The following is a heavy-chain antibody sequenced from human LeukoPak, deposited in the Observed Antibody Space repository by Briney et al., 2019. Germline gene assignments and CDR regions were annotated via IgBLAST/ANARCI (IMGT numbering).Heavy chain of an antibody. D-gene: IGHD2-21*02. J-gene: IGHJ6*03. Sequence: GGSLRLSCAASGFSFNDAWMSWVRQAPGKGLEWVGLIKSKTDGGTTDYAAPVKGRFTVSRDDSKNTLYLQMNSLKTEDTAVYYCTTDRGIVVVTAIPPHYYYYMDVWGKGTTVTVSS. CDR1: GFSFNDAW. CDR2: IKSKTDGGTT. CDR3: TTDRGIVVVTAIPPHYYYYMDV. V-gene: IGHV3-15*01.